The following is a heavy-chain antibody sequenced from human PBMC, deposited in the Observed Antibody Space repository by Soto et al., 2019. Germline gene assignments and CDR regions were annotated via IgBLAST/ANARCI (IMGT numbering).Heavy chain of an antibody. CDR2: IIPMFGTT. CDR1: GGTLSSYG. V-gene: IGHV1-69*01. J-gene: IGHJ1*01. Sequence: QVQLVQSGAEVKKPGSSVKVSCKASGGTLSSYGFSWVRQAPGQGLEGVGGIIPMFGTTQYAQKFMGRVSITADEMTTTVYMELSDLRSEDTAVYYCARDTSTGTGTNWGKGTLVTVST. CDR3: ARDTSTGTGTN. D-gene: IGHD3-10*01.